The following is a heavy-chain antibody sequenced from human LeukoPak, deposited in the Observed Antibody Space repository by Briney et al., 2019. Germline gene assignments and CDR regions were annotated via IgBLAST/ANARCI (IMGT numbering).Heavy chain of an antibody. V-gene: IGHV3-74*01. CDR3: ARRSAAKDAFDI. CDR2: MKSDGGST. CDR1: AFTSGTNW. Sequence: GGSRTLSWAASAFTSGTNWRHWAPQAPGRGRGGVSRMKSDGGSTSYADSVKGRFTISRDNAKNTLYLQMNSLRAEDTAVYYCARRSAAKDAFDIWGQGTMVTVSS. D-gene: IGHD6-25*01. J-gene: IGHJ3*02.